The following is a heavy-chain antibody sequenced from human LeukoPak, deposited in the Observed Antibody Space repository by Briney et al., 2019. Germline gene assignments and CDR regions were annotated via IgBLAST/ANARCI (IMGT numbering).Heavy chain of an antibody. CDR2: ISSSSSYI. Sequence: GGSLRLSCAASGFTFSSYGMSWVRQAPGKGLEWVSSISSSSSYIYYADSVKGRFTISRDNAKNSLYLQMNSLRAEDTAVYYCARSGRWLLPYFDYWGQGTLVTVSS. J-gene: IGHJ4*02. CDR1: GFTFSSYG. CDR3: ARSGRWLLPYFDY. V-gene: IGHV3-21*01. D-gene: IGHD3-22*01.